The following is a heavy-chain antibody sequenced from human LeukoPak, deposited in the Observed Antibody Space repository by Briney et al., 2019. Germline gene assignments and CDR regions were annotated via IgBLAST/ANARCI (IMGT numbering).Heavy chain of an antibody. V-gene: IGHV3-48*03. Sequence: PGGSLRLSCAASGFTVSSNYMNWVRQAPGKGLEWVSYISRSGDTIYYADSVKGRFTISRDNAKNSLYLQMNSLRAEDTAVYYCARDRMGSGWYNWFDPWGQGTLVIVSS. D-gene: IGHD6-19*01. CDR2: ISRSGDTI. J-gene: IGHJ5*02. CDR1: GFTVSSNY. CDR3: ARDRMGSGWYNWFDP.